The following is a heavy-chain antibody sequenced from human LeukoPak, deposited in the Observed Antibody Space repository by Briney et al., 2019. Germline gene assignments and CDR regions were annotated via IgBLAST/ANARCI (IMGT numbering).Heavy chain of an antibody. CDR3: ARDVAEDYYCYYKDV. Sequence: GGSLRLSCAASGFTVSTNYMSWVRQAPGKGLEWVSLIYSGGSTYYADSVKGRFTISRDNSKNTLYLQMNSLKAEDTAVYYCARDVAEDYYCYYKDVWGKGTTVTVSS. J-gene: IGHJ6*03. CDR2: IYSGGST. CDR1: GFTVSTNY. V-gene: IGHV3-53*01.